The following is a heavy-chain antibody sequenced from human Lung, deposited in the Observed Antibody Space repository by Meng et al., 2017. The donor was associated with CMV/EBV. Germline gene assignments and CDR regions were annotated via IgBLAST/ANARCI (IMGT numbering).Heavy chain of an antibody. CDR3: AKDIRGRTYYYYGMDV. CDR1: GFTFDDYA. CDR2: ISWNSGSI. J-gene: IGHJ6*02. Sequence: LTXAASGFTFDDYAMHWVRQAPGKGLEWVSGISWNSGSIGYADSVKGRFTISRDNAKNSLYLQMNSLRAEDTALYYCAKDIRGRTYYYYGMDVWGQGTXVTVSS. V-gene: IGHV3-9*01.